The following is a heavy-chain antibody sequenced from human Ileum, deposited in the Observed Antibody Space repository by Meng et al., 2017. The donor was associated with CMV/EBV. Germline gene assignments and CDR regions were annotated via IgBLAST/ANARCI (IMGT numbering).Heavy chain of an antibody. D-gene: IGHD6-19*01. CDR1: GFTFSASA. Sequence: GVLKISCATSGFTFSASAMTWVRQAPGKGLEWVSAISGYGVMYYADSVQGRFTISKDNSKNTLYLEMNSLKAEDTALYYCAKDVPHSGWKGFDSWGQGTLVTVSS. CDR3: AKDVPHSGWKGFDS. J-gene: IGHJ4*02. V-gene: IGHV3-23*01. CDR2: ISGYGVM.